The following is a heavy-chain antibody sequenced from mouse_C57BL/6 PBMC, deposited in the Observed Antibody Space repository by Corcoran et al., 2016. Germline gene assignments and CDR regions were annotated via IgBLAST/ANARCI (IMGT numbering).Heavy chain of an antibody. CDR2: INPNNGGT. J-gene: IGHJ1*03. CDR1: GYTFTDYN. CDR3: AREKFYYYGSSYWYFDV. D-gene: IGHD1-1*01. V-gene: IGHV1-22*01. Sequence: EVQLQQSGPELVKPGASVKMSCKASGYTFTDYNMHWVKQSHGKSLEWIGYINPNNGGTSYNQKFKGKATLTVNKSSSTAYMELRSLTSEDSAVYYCAREKFYYYGSSYWYFDVWGTGTTVTVSS.